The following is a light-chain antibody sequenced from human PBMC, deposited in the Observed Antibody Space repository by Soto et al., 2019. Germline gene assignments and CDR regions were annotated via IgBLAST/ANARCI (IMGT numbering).Light chain of an antibody. CDR2: AAS. Sequence: DIQMTQSPSSLFGSXGDRVTITCRSSQSISSYLNRYQQKPGIAPKIXXYAASSLQSGGPSRFSCSGSGADFTLTISSLQPEDFATYYCQQSYSTLYTFGQGTKVDIK. CDR1: QSISSY. CDR3: QQSYSTLYT. J-gene: IGKJ2*01. V-gene: IGKV1-39*01.